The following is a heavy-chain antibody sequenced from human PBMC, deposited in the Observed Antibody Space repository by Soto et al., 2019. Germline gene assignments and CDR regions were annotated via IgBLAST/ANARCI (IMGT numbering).Heavy chain of an antibody. D-gene: IGHD3-9*01. Sequence: HPGGSLRLACAASGFTFSTYNMNWVRQVPGKGLEWVSYITSRSTTIYYADSVKGRFTISRDNAQNSLYLQMDSLIAEDTAVYYCARGPSLGGTIFFPFDYWGLGTLVTVSS. CDR1: GFTFSTYN. V-gene: IGHV3-48*01. CDR3: ARGPSLGGTIFFPFDY. CDR2: ITSRSTTI. J-gene: IGHJ4*02.